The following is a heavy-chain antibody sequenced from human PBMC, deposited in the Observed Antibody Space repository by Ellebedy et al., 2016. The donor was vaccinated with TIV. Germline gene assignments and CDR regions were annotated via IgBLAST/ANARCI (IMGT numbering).Heavy chain of an antibody. Sequence: GESLKISCAASGFTFTSYGMHWVRQAPGKGLEWVAVIWYDGNNKYDADSVKGRFTISRDNSKNTLYLQMNSLRVEDTAVYYCARALSKITAHFDYWGQGTLLTVSS. CDR2: IWYDGNNK. J-gene: IGHJ4*02. V-gene: IGHV3-33*01. CDR1: GFTFTSYG. CDR3: ARALSKITAHFDY. D-gene: IGHD3-16*01.